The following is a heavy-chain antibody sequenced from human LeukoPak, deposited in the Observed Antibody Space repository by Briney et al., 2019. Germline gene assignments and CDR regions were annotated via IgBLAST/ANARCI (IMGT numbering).Heavy chain of an antibody. D-gene: IGHD6-19*01. CDR1: GGSINSYY. CDR2: IYSSGST. Sequence: SETLSLTCSVSGGSINSYYWTWIRQLAGKGLEWIGRIYSSGSTNYNPSLKGRVTMSLDTSKNQFSLKLTSVTAADTAVYYCARGASGWSGDYFDYWGQGILVTVSS. V-gene: IGHV4-4*07. CDR3: ARGASGWSGDYFDY. J-gene: IGHJ4*02.